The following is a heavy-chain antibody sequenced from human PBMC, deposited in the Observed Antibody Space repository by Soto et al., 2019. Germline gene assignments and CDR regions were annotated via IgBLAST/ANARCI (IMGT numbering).Heavy chain of an antibody. CDR2: ISGYNGNT. Sequence: QVQLVQSGAEVKKPGASVKVSCKSSGYTFTSYGISWVRQAPGQGLEWMGWISGYNGNTNYAQKLQGRVTMTTDTSTSTADMALRSLRSDDTAVYYCARGEGYKWNDGGGLDPWGQGTLVTVSS. CDR1: GYTFTSYG. V-gene: IGHV1-18*01. D-gene: IGHD1-1*01. CDR3: ARGEGYKWNDGGGLDP. J-gene: IGHJ5*02.